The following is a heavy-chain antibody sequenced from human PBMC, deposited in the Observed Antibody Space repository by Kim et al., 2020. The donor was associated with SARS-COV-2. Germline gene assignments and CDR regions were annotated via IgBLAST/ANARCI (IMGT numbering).Heavy chain of an antibody. Sequence: YTDSVKGRLTISRDNSKNTLYLQMNSLRAEDTALYYCARDMGNYDSGIDYWGQGTLVTVSS. V-gene: IGHV3-33*01. J-gene: IGHJ4*02. D-gene: IGHD3-22*01. CDR3: ARDMGNYDSGIDY.